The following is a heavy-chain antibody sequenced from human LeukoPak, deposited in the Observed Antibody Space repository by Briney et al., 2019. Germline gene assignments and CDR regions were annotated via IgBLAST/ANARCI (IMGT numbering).Heavy chain of an antibody. CDR2: IKSDGSTT. Sequence: GGSLRLSCAASGFSFSSYWMHWVRQAPGTGLVWVSRIKSDGSTTNYADFVKGRFTISRDNAKSSLYLQMDSLRAEDTAVYYCARALPSSWYYFDYWGQGTLVTVSS. V-gene: IGHV3-74*01. CDR1: GFSFSSYW. CDR3: ARALPSSWYYFDY. D-gene: IGHD6-13*01. J-gene: IGHJ4*02.